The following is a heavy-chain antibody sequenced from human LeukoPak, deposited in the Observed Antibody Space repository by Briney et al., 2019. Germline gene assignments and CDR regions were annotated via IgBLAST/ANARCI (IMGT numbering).Heavy chain of an antibody. CDR2: INHSGST. Sequence: PSETLSLTCAVYGGSLSGYYWSWIRQPPGKGLEWIGEINHSGSTNYNPSLKSRVTISVDTSKNQFSLKLSSVTAADTAVYYCARERNIVVVPAAGYGMDVWGQGTTVTVSS. CDR1: GGSLSGYY. J-gene: IGHJ6*02. CDR3: ARERNIVVVPAAGYGMDV. D-gene: IGHD2-2*01. V-gene: IGHV4-34*01.